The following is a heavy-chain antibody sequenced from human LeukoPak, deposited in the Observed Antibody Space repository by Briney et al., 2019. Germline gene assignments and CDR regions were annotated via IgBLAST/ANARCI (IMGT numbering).Heavy chain of an antibody. D-gene: IGHD3-16*01. J-gene: IGHJ4*02. CDR3: ATNGGGSYYFEY. CDR2: IWYDGSKK. CDR1: GFSFTSYG. V-gene: IGHV3-33*01. Sequence: GGSLRLSCAASGFSFTSYGMHWVRQAPGKGLEGVADIWYDGSKKYYGDSVKGRFTISRDISKKTLYLQMNSLRVEDTAVYYCATNGGGSYYFEYWGQGTLVTVSS.